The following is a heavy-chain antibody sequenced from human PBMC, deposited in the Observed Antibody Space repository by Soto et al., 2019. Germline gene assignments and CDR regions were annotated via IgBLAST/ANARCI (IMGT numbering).Heavy chain of an antibody. Sequence: QVQLQESGPGLVKPSGTLSLTCAVSSGSISSSNWWSWVRQPPGKGLEWIGEIYHSGSTNYNPSLKSRVNISVDKSKNQFSLKLSSVTAADTAVYYCARGVLNLVVAATSYYFDYWGQGTLVTVSS. D-gene: IGHD2-15*01. CDR1: SGSISSSNW. J-gene: IGHJ4*02. V-gene: IGHV4-4*02. CDR2: IYHSGST. CDR3: ARGVLNLVVAATSYYFDY.